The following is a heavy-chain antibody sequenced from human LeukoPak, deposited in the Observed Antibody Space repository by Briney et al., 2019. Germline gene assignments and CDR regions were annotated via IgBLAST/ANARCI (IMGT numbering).Heavy chain of an antibody. J-gene: IGHJ4*02. D-gene: IGHD6-19*01. CDR3: AKDHGFVTGYSSGWYIDY. CDR1: GFTFSSYA. CDR2: ISGSGGST. Sequence: PGGSLRLSCAASGFTFSSYAMSWVRQAPGKGLEWVSAISGSGGSTYYADSVKGRFTISRDNSKNTLYLQMNSLRAEDTAVYYCAKDHGFVTGYSSGWYIDYWGQGTLVTVSS. V-gene: IGHV3-23*01.